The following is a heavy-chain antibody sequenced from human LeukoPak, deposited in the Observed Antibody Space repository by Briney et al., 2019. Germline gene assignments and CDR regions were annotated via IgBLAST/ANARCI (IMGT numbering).Heavy chain of an antibody. D-gene: IGHD6-6*01. CDR1: GGTFSSYA. Sequence: SVKVCCKASGGTFSSYAISWVRQAPGQGLEWMGRIIPIFGIANYAQKFQGRVTITADKSTSTAYMELSSLGSEDTAVYYCARASSAEQLVTAWGQGTLVTVSS. CDR2: IIPIFGIA. CDR3: ARASSAEQLVTA. V-gene: IGHV1-69*04. J-gene: IGHJ5*02.